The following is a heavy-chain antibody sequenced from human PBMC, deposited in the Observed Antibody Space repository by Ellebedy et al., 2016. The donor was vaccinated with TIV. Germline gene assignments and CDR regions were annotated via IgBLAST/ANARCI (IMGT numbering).Heavy chain of an antibody. CDR1: GFDFHDYA. J-gene: IGHJ3*02. Sequence: SLKISCAASGFDFHDYAMNWVRQAPGKGLEWVSGISWNSADIRYADSVKGRFSISRDNAKKSVYLQMNTLRPDDTAFYFCAKGFVQPLTGAFDIWGQGAMVTVS. CDR3: AKGFVQPLTGAFDI. D-gene: IGHD1-14*01. CDR2: ISWNSADI. V-gene: IGHV3-9*01.